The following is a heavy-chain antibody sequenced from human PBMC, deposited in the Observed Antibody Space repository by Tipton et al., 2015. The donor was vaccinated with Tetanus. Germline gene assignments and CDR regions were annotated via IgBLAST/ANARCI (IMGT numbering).Heavy chain of an antibody. D-gene: IGHD2-8*01. CDR1: GYIFNNYW. CDR2: IYPGDSDT. Sequence: QLVQSGGEVKKPGESLKISCKGSGYIFNNYWIGWVRQKPGKGLEWMGIIYPGDSDTRYSPSFQGQVPISVDKSINTAYLQWGSLKASDTSMFYCARAHCTDGVCNFDFWGQGALVTVAS. CDR3: ARAHCTDGVCNFDF. V-gene: IGHV5-51*01. J-gene: IGHJ4*02.